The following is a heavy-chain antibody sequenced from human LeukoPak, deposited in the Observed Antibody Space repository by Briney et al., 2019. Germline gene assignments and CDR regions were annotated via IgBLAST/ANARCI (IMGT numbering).Heavy chain of an antibody. CDR3: AKDSDVGAFYYFDY. CDR1: GFTFDDYA. V-gene: IGHV3-9*01. Sequence: GRSLRLSCAASGFTFDDYAMHWVRQAPGKGLEWVSGISWNSGSIGYADSVKGRLTISRDNAKNSLYLQMNGLRAEDTALYYCAKDSDVGAFYYFDYWGQGTLVTVSS. J-gene: IGHJ4*02. D-gene: IGHD1-26*01. CDR2: ISWNSGSI.